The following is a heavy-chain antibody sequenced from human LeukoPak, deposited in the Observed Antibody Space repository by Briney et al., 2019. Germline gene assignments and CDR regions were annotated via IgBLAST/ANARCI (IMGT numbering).Heavy chain of an antibody. CDR3: ARKHIYGAYFDY. Sequence: SETLSLTCTVSDESISTYYWNWIRQSPGKGLEWIGYIHNNGRTNHNPSLESRVTMSVDTSKNQFSLMLTSVTAADTAVYYCARKHIYGAYFDYWGQGTLVTVSS. D-gene: IGHD4/OR15-4a*01. V-gene: IGHV4-59*01. CDR1: DESISTYY. CDR2: IHNNGRT. J-gene: IGHJ4*02.